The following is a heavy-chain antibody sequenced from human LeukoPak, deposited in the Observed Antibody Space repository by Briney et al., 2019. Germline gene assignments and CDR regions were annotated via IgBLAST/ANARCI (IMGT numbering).Heavy chain of an antibody. D-gene: IGHD1-26*01. Sequence: PGGSLRLSCAASGFTLSSYAMSWVRQAPGKGLEWVSSISASGGSTNYADSVKGRFTISRDNSKNTVYLQMNSLRAEDTAVYYCARGSYLNWFDPWGQGTLVTVSS. CDR3: ARGSYLNWFDP. CDR1: GFTLSSYA. V-gene: IGHV3-23*01. CDR2: ISASGGST. J-gene: IGHJ5*02.